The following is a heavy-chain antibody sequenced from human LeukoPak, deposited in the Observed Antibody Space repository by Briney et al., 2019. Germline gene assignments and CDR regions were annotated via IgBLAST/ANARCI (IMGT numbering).Heavy chain of an antibody. J-gene: IGHJ2*01. V-gene: IGHV3-64*01. CDR2: ISKNGRNT. CDR1: GFTLSSYS. Sequence: GGSLRLSCAASGFTLSSYSMHWVRQAPGKGLEFVSAISKNGRNTYYGNSMKGRFTISRDISKNTLYLQMGSLRPEDMAVYYCARDAAMTYRGYFDIWGRGTLVTVSS. CDR3: ARDAAMTYRGYFDI. D-gene: IGHD3-16*02.